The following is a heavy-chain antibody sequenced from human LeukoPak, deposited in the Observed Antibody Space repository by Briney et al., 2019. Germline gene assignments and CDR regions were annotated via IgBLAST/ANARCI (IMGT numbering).Heavy chain of an antibody. V-gene: IGHV3-7*01. CDR1: GFTFSNAW. CDR2: IDQDGSEK. J-gene: IGHJ4*02. D-gene: IGHD1-26*01. Sequence: GGSLRLSCTVSGFTFSNAWMSWVRQGPEEGLEWVANIDQDGSEKHYVDSVKGRFTIFRDNSKNSLFLQMNSLSPEDTAVYYCAKIGTYFDFDYWGQGALVTVSS. CDR3: AKIGTYFDFDY.